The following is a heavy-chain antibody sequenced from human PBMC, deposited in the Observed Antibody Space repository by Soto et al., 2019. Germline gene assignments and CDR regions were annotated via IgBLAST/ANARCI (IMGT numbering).Heavy chain of an antibody. CDR3: VRDISRGYSYDYYYYYGMDV. V-gene: IGHV3-23*01. CDR1: GFTFSSYA. Sequence: GGSLRLSCAASGFTFSSYAMSWVRQAPGKGLERISAISGSGGSTYYADYVKGRFTISRDNSKNTLYLQMNSLRAEDTAVYYCVRDISRGYSYDYYYYYGMDVWGQGTTVTVSS. J-gene: IGHJ6*02. D-gene: IGHD5-18*01. CDR2: ISGSGGST.